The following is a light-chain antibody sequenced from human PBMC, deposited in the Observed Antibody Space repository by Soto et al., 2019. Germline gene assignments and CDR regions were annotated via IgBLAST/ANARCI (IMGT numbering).Light chain of an antibody. J-gene: IGKJ4*01. CDR1: QSSSHC. V-gene: IGKV1-39*01. Sequence: DIQMTQSPSSLSASVGDRVTITCRTSQSSSHCLKWYHQKPGKVPMLLIYTASTFQSGVPSRFSGSGSGTEFTLTSSRLQSEDFAVYYCQQYHDWPLTFGGGNRVEIK. CDR2: TAS. CDR3: QQYHDWPLT.